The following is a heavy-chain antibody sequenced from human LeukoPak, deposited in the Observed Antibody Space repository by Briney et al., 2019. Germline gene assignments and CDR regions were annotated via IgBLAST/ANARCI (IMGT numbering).Heavy chain of an antibody. Sequence: RPSETLSLTCTVSGGSMSNYYWSWIRQPAGKGLEWIGRIYTSGSANYNPSLKSRVTMSVDTSKNQFSLKLSSVTAADTAVYYCARTEYCSGNNCYRDYWGQGTLVTVSS. CDR2: IYTSGSA. D-gene: IGHD2-15*01. CDR3: ARTEYCSGNNCYRDY. J-gene: IGHJ4*02. V-gene: IGHV4-4*07. CDR1: GGSMSNYY.